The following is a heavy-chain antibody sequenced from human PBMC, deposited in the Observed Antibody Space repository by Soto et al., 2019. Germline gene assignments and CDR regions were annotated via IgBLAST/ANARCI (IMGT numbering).Heavy chain of an antibody. J-gene: IGHJ6*02. V-gene: IGHV3-9*01. CDR1: GFTFDDYA. Sequence: GGSLRLSCAASGFTFDDYAMHWVRQAPGKGLEWVSGISWNSGSIGYADSVKGRFTISRDNSKNTLYLQMNSLRAEDTAVYYCAGRALGYYYGMDVWGQGTTVTVSS. D-gene: IGHD7-27*01. CDR3: AGRALGYYYGMDV. CDR2: ISWNSGSI.